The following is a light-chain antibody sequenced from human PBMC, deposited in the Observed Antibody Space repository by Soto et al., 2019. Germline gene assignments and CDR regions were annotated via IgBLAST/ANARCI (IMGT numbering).Light chain of an antibody. CDR3: QTYYRVPLT. V-gene: IGKV4-1*01. J-gene: IGKJ4*01. CDR2: WAS. CDR1: QSLLSSSDNRNY. Sequence: DVVMTQSPDSLALSLGERATINCKSSQSLLSSSDNRNYLAWFQQKVGQPPKLLIRWASTRESGVPDRFSASGSATDFTLTINGLQAEDVAVYYCQTYYRVPLTFGGGTKV.